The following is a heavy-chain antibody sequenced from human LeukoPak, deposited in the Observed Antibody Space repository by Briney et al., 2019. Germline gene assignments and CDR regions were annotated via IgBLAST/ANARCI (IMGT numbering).Heavy chain of an antibody. D-gene: IGHD2-2*02. CDR2: ISSSSSYI. Sequence: PGGSLRLSCAASGFTFSSYSMNWVRQAPGKWLEWVSTISSSSSYIYYADSVKGRFTISRDNAKNSLYLQMNSLRAEDTAVYYCASTLHAVVPDAIGYFDYWGQGTLVTVSS. CDR1: GFTFSSYS. CDR3: ASTLHAVVPDAIGYFDY. V-gene: IGHV3-21*01. J-gene: IGHJ4*02.